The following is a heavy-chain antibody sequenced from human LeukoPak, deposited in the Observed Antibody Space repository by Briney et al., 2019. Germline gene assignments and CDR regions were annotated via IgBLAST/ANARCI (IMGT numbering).Heavy chain of an antibody. D-gene: IGHD5-18*01. CDR2: IYYSGST. V-gene: IGHV4-59*01. J-gene: IGHJ6*03. Sequence: SETLSLTCTVSAGSISSYYWIWIRQPPGQGLEWIGYIYYSGSTNYNPSLKSRVTISVDTSKNQFSLKLTSVTAADTAVYYCARTTEGGYTYGYFYYYYMDVWGKGTTVTISS. CDR3: ARTTEGGYTYGYFYYYYMDV. CDR1: AGSISSYY.